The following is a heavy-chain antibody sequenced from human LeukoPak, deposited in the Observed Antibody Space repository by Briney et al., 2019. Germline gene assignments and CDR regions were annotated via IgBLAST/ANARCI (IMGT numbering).Heavy chain of an antibody. Sequence: GGSLRLSCAASGFTFSSYSMNWVRQAPGKGLEWVSYISSSSSTIYYADSVKGRFTISRDNARNSLYLQMNSLRAEDTAVYYCAREGHVLRFLEWSIGYMDVWGKGTTVTVSS. V-gene: IGHV3-48*01. J-gene: IGHJ6*03. CDR1: GFTFSSYS. CDR3: AREGHVLRFLEWSIGYMDV. D-gene: IGHD3-3*01. CDR2: ISSSSSTI.